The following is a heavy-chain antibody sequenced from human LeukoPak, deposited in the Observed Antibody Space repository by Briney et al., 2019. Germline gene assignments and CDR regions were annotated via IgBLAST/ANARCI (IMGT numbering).Heavy chain of an antibody. D-gene: IGHD4-17*01. CDR3: AKGHSDYGTGFDL. CDR1: GFTFSNYA. J-gene: IGHJ4*02. V-gene: IGHV3-23*01. Sequence: GGSLRLSCAASGFTFSNYAMSWVRQAPGKVLESVSIISGTGAFTYYADSVKGRFTISRDNSKNTLYLQMNSLRAEDTTVYYCAKGHSDYGTGFDLWGRGTLVTVSS. CDR2: ISGTGAFT.